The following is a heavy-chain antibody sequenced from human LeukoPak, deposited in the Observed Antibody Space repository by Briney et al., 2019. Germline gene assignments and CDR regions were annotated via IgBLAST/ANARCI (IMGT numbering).Heavy chain of an antibody. D-gene: IGHD6-13*01. CDR3: ARDRSHLNSSSWYGIDY. Sequence: PSETLSLTCTVSGGSISSYYWSWIRQPPGKGLEWIGYIYYSGSTNYNPSLKSRVTISVDTSKNQFSLKLSSVTAADTAVYYCARDRSHLNSSSWYGIDYWGQGTLVTVSS. CDR2: IYYSGST. V-gene: IGHV4-59*01. CDR1: GGSISSYY. J-gene: IGHJ4*02.